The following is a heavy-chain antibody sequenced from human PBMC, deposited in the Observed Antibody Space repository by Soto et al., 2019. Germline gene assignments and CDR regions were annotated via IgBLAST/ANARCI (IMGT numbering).Heavy chain of an antibody. CDR3: AKVTKRAAAGRYQYSQCAIHV. J-gene: IGHJ6*02. CDR2: ISGSGGSS. D-gene: IGHD6-13*01. V-gene: IGHV3-23*01. Sequence: GGSLRLSCAAAGFAFSTYAMTWVRQAPGKGLEWVSVISGSGGSSYYAASVKGRFTISRDNSKNTLFLQMNGLRAEDTAVYYCAKVTKRAAAGRYQYSQCAIHVWGQGTTVTVSS. CDR1: GFAFSTYA.